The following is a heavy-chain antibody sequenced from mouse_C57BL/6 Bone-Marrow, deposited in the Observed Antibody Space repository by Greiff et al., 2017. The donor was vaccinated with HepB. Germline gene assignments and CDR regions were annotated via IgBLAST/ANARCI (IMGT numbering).Heavy chain of an antibody. D-gene: IGHD1-1*01. Sequence: EVQLQQSGGGLVQPKGSLKLSCAASGFSFNTYAMNWVRQAPGKGLEWVARIRSKSNNYATYYADSVKDRFTISRDDSESMLYLQMNNLKTEDTAMYYCVRQQSYDYAMDYWGQGTSVTVSS. CDR3: VRQQSYDYAMDY. V-gene: IGHV10-1*01. CDR1: GFSFNTYA. CDR2: IRSKSNNYAT. J-gene: IGHJ4*01.